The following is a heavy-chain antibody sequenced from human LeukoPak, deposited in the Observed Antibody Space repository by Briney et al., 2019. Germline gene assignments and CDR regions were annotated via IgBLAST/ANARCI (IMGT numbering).Heavy chain of an antibody. CDR3: AREKGTTSSGAFDI. D-gene: IGHD4-17*01. CDR2: ISAYNGNT. Sequence: GASVKVSCKASGYTFTSYGISWVRQAPGQGLEWMGWISAYNGNTNYAQKLQGRVTMTTDTSTSTAYMELRSLRSDDTAVYYCAREKGTTSSGAFDIWGQGTMVTVSS. V-gene: IGHV1-18*01. J-gene: IGHJ3*02. CDR1: GYTFTSYG.